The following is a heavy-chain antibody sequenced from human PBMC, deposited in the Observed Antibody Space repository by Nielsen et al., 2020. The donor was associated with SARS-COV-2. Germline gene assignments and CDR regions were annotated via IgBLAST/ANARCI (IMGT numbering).Heavy chain of an antibody. V-gene: IGHV4-34*01. J-gene: IGHJ6*02. CDR2: INHSGST. CDR1: GGSFSGYY. Sequence: SETLSLTCAVYGGSFSGYYWSWIRQPPGKGLEWIGQINHSGSTKYNPSLKSRVTISVDTSKNQFSLKLSSVTAADTAGYYCGRGRWGPSRLLNYYQYAMDVWGQGTTVTVSS. CDR3: GRGRWGPSRLLNYYQYAMDV. D-gene: IGHD7-27*01.